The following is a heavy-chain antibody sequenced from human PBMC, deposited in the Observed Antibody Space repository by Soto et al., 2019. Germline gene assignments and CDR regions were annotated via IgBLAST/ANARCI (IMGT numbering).Heavy chain of an antibody. Sequence: GGSLRLSCAASGFTFSSYSMNWVRQAPGKGLEWVSSISSSSSYIYYADSVKGRFTISRDNAKNSLYLQMNSLRAEDTAVYYCSRDRGMTTATPQTPDAWRQGTTVTVSS. J-gene: IGHJ6*02. CDR3: SRDRGMTTATPQTPDA. V-gene: IGHV3-21*01. CDR1: GFTFSSYS. CDR2: ISSSSSYI. D-gene: IGHD3-16*01.